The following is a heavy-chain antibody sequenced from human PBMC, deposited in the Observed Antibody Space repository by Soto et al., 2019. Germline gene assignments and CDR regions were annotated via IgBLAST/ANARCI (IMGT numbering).Heavy chain of an antibody. V-gene: IGHV4-4*02. CDR3: ARDSGKDLDY. CDR1: GGSISSSNW. J-gene: IGHJ4*02. Sequence: SETLSLTCAVSGGSISSSNWWSWVRQPPGKGLEWIGEIYHSGSTNYNPSLKSRVTISVDRSENQFSLKLSSVTAADTAVYYCARDSGKDLDYWGQGTLVTVSS. CDR2: IYHSGST.